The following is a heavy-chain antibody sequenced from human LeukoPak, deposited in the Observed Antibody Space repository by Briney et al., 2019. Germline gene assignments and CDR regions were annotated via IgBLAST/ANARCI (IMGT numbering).Heavy chain of an antibody. CDR3: AKGYTSGWPYYFDY. CDR1: GFTFSSIA. CDR2: ISGSGGTT. J-gene: IGHJ4*02. Sequence: GGSLRLSCAASGFTFSSIAMTWVRQAPGKGLEWVSTISGSGGTTYYADSVKGRFTISRDSSKNTLYLQMNSLRAEDTAVYHCAKGYTSGWPYYFDYWGQGTLVTVSS. V-gene: IGHV3-23*01. D-gene: IGHD6-19*01.